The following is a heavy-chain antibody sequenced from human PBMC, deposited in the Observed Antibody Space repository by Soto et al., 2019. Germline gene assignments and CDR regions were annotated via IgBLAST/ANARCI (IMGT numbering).Heavy chain of an antibody. CDR2: IIPIFGTA. V-gene: IGHV1-69*01. Sequence: QVQLVQSGAEVKKPGSSVKVSCKASGGTFSSYAISWVRQAPGQGLEWMGGIIPIFGTANYAQKFQGRVTMTADESTSTAYMELSSLRSEDTAVYYCARGAPNWNRREPPSYYDGMDVWGQGTTVTVSS. CDR3: ARGAPNWNRREPPSYYDGMDV. CDR1: GGTFSSYA. D-gene: IGHD1-20*01. J-gene: IGHJ6*02.